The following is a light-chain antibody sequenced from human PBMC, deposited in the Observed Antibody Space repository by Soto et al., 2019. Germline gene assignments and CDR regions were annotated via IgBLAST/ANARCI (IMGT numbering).Light chain of an antibody. J-gene: IGLJ1*01. CDR1: TGAVATGHF. CDR2: DTY. CDR3: LLYSCGYV. Sequence: QAVVTQEPSLTVSPGGTVTLTCGSSTGAVATGHFAYWFHQKPGQAPRPLIYDTYNRFSWTPARFSGSLLGGKAALTLSGAQPEDEADYYCLLYSCGYVFGPGTKVTVL. V-gene: IGLV7-46*01.